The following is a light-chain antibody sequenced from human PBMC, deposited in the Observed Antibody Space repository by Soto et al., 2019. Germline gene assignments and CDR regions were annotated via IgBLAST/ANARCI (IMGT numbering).Light chain of an antibody. V-gene: IGLV2-14*01. CDR3: SSYTGSSTYVV. CDR2: DVS. J-gene: IGLJ2*01. Sequence: QSALTQPASVSGSPGQSITISCTVTSSDVGGYNYVSWYQQHPGKAPKLMIYDVSNRPSGVSNRFSGSKSANTASLTISGLQAEDADDYYCSSYTGSSTYVVFGGGTKLTVL. CDR1: SSDVGGYNY.